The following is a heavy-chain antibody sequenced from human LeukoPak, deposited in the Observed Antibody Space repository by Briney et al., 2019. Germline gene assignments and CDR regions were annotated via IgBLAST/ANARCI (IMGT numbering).Heavy chain of an antibody. V-gene: IGHV3-64*01. D-gene: IGHD1-26*01. CDR1: GFTFSSYA. CDR3: ARDGATITGHAFDI. CDR2: ISSNGGGT. J-gene: IGHJ3*02. Sequence: GGSLRLSCAASGFTFSSYAMHWVRQAPGKGLEYVSAISSNGGGTYYANSVKGRFTISRDNSKNTLYLQMGSLRAEDMAVYYCARDGATITGHAFDICGQGTMVTVSS.